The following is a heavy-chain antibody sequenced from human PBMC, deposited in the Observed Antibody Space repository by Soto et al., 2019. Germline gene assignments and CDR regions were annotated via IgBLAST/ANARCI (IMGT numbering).Heavy chain of an antibody. CDR2: INPSGGST. J-gene: IGHJ5*02. V-gene: IGHV1-46*01. Sequence: ASVKVSCKASGCTFTSYYMHWVRQAPGQGLEWMGIINPSGGSTSYAQKFQGRVTMTRDTSTSTVYMELSSLRSEDTDVYYCARSSPNWFDPWGQGTLATVSS. CDR1: GCTFTSYY. D-gene: IGHD2-2*01. CDR3: ARSSPNWFDP.